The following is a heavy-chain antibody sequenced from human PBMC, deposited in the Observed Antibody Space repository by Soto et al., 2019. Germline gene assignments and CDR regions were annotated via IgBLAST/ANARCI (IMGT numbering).Heavy chain of an antibody. CDR3: ARGNPPYGYWFDP. CDR1: GGSISSGGYS. V-gene: IGHV4-30-2*01. Sequence: SETQSLTCAVSGGSISSGGYSWSWIRQPPGKGLEWIGYIYHSGSTYYNPSLKSRVTISVDRSKNQFSLKLSSVTAADTAVYYCARGNPPYGYWFDPWGQGTLVTVSS. D-gene: IGHD3-10*01. CDR2: IYHSGST. J-gene: IGHJ5*02.